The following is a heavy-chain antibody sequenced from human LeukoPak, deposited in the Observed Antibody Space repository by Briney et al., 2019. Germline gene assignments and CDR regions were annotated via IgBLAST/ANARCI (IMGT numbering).Heavy chain of an antibody. D-gene: IGHD3-22*01. Sequence: GASVKVSCKASGGTFSSYAISWVRQAPGQGLEWMGGIIPIFGTANYAQKFQGRVTITADESTSTAYMELSSLRSEDTAVYNCAGTTYYYDSSGYPAIDYWGQGTLVTVSS. CDR1: GGTFSSYA. V-gene: IGHV1-69*13. CDR3: AGTTYYYDSSGYPAIDY. J-gene: IGHJ4*02. CDR2: IIPIFGTA.